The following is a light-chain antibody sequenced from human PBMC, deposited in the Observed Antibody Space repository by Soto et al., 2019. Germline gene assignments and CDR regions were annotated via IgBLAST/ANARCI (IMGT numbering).Light chain of an antibody. V-gene: IGLV1-36*01. CDR3: AAWDYSLNAYV. Sequence: QSVLTQPPSVAQSPRQRVTISCAGSSSNIGNNAVNWYQQLPGQAPKIVIYYDDLLTSGVSDRFSGSKSGTSASLAISGLHADYDADYYCAAWDYSLNAYVFGPGTKLTVL. CDR1: SSNIGNNA. J-gene: IGLJ1*01. CDR2: YDD.